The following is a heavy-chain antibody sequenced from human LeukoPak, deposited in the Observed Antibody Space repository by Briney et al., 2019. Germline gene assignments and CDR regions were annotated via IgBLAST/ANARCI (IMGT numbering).Heavy chain of an antibody. CDR3: ARFSGVYGAFLDF. V-gene: IGHV1-8*01. J-gene: IGHJ4*02. CDR2: MNTNSGIT. CDR1: RYTFSTYE. D-gene: IGHD5/OR15-5a*01. Sequence: GSPKDSSEPSRYTFSTYEINSGPQAPGRRLEWLGWMNTNSGITGYPQKFQGRDTMTRNTSVTPAYMELSSLRSEDSAVYYCARFSGVYGAFLDFWGQGTLVTVSS.